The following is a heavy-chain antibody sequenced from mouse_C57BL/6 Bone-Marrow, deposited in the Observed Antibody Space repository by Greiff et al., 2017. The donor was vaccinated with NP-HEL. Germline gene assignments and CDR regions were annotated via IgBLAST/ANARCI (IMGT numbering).Heavy chain of an antibody. CDR2: IYPGDGDT. D-gene: IGHD1-1*02. CDR1: GYAFSSSW. CDR3: AREEPGNYFDY. Sequence: VQLQQSGPELVKPGASVKISCKASGYAFSSSWMNWVKQRPGKGLEWIGRIYPGDGDTNYNGKFKGKATLTADKSSSTAYMQLSSLTSEDSAVYFCAREEPGNYFDYWGQGTTLTVSS. V-gene: IGHV1-82*01. J-gene: IGHJ2*01.